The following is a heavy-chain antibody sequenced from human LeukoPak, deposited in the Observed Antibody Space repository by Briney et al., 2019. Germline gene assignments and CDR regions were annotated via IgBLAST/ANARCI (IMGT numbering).Heavy chain of an antibody. J-gene: IGHJ5*02. V-gene: IGHV3-48*01. CDR2: ISSSSTI. CDR3: AKDLYYDSSGYDFP. CDR1: GFTFSSYN. Sequence: PGGSLRLSCAASGFTFSSYNMNWVRQAPGKGLEWVSYISSSSTIYYADSVKGRFTISRDNAKNSLYLQMNSLRAEDTAVYYCAKDLYYDSSGYDFPWGQGTLVTVSS. D-gene: IGHD3-22*01.